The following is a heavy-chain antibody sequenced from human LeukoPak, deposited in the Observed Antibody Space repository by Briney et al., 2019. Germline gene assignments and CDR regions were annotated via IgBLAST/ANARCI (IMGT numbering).Heavy chain of an antibody. CDR2: IYSTGST. CDR3: ARSGCFDL. V-gene: IGHV4-59*01. J-gene: IGHJ2*01. CDR1: GASISSYY. D-gene: IGHD3-3*01. Sequence: SSETLSLTCTVSGASISSYYWSWIRQPPGKGLEWIGYIYSTGSTNYNPSLKSRVTISVDTSKNQFSLKLSSVTAADTAVYYCARSGCFDLWGRGTLVTVSS.